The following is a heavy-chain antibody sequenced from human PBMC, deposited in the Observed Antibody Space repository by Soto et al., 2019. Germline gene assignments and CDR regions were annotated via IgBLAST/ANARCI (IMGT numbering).Heavy chain of an antibody. Sequence: EVQLVESGGGLVQPGGSLRLSCAASGFTFSSSSMNWVRQAPGKGLEWVSYISYRNSFTHYADSVKGRFTISRDNAKDSLYLQMNSLKDEDTAVYYCARVHSSGWFKVDYWGQGTLVTVSP. CDR1: GFTFSSSS. D-gene: IGHD6-19*01. CDR2: ISYRNSFT. V-gene: IGHV3-48*02. J-gene: IGHJ4*02. CDR3: ARVHSSGWFKVDY.